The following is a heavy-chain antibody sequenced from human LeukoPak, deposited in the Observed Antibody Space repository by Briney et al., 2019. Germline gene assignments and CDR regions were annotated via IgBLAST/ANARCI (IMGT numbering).Heavy chain of an antibody. V-gene: IGHV3-9*03. CDR2: ISWNSGSI. J-gene: IGHJ4*02. CDR3: AKGGDSGSQWEPASFDY. CDR1: GFTFDDYA. D-gene: IGHD1-26*01. Sequence: QTGGSLRLSCAASGFTFDDYAMHWVRQAPGKGLEWVSGISWNSGSIGYADSVKGRFTISRDNAKNSLYLQMNSLRAEDMALYYCAKGGDSGSQWEPASFDYWGQGTLVTVSS.